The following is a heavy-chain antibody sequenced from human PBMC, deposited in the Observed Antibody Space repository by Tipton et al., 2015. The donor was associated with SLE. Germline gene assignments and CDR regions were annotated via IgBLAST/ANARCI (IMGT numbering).Heavy chain of an antibody. D-gene: IGHD6-19*01. CDR3: ARAWGAVAGTGRDAFDI. J-gene: IGHJ3*02. CDR1: GGSISSSSYY. Sequence: TLSLTCTVSGGSISSSSYYWGWIRPPPGKGLEWIGSIYYSGSTNYNPSLKSRVTISVDTSKEQFSLKLSSVTAADTAVYYCARAWGAVAGTGRDAFDIWGQGTMVTVSS. V-gene: IGHV4-39*07. CDR2: IYYSGST.